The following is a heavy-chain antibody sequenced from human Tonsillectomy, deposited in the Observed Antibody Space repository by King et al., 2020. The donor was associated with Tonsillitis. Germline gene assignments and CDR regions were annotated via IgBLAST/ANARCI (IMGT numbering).Heavy chain of an antibody. Sequence: QLQESGPGLVKPSETLSLTCTVSGGSISSSSYYWGWIRQPPGKGLEWIGSIYYSGSTYYNPSLKSRVTISVDTSKNQFSLKLSSVTAADTAVYYCARGSRGFISYFDLWGRGPLVTVSS. CDR2: IYYSGST. V-gene: IGHV4-39*01. D-gene: IGHD3-10*01. J-gene: IGHJ2*01. CDR1: GGSISSSSYY. CDR3: ARGSRGFISYFDL.